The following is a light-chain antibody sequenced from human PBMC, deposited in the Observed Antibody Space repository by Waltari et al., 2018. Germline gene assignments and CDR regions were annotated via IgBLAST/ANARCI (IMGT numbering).Light chain of an antibody. J-gene: IGLJ3*02. V-gene: IGLV1-47*01. CDR1: TSNIGKNY. Sequence: QYVLTQPPSASGTPGQGVTISCSGTTSNIGKNYVYWYQQVPGTAPKLLMYRNNQRPSGASARSSGSKSGTSASLAISGLRSEDEADYYCATWDNSLSGGVFGGGTKLTVL. CDR3: ATWDNSLSGGV. CDR2: RNN.